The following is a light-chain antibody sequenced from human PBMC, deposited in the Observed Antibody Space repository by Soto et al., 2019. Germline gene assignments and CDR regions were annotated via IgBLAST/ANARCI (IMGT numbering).Light chain of an antibody. V-gene: IGKV2-28*01. CDR2: LGS. CDR3: IQTLDTPFP. J-gene: IGKJ3*01. Sequence: DIVVTQSPLSLPVTPGESASISCRSSQILLYRNGYNHLAWYLQKPGQSPQLLIYLGSNRASGVPDRFSGSGSGTDFTLTISRVEAEDVGVYYCIQTLDTPFPFGPGTKLDIK. CDR1: QILLYRNGYNH.